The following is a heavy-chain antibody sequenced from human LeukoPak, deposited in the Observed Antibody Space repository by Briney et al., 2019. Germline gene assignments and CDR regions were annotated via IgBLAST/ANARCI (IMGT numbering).Heavy chain of an antibody. CDR1: GGSISSGSYY. V-gene: IGHV4-30-4*08. D-gene: IGHD1-26*01. Sequence: SETLSLTCTVSGGSISSGSYYWSWIRQPPGKGLEWIGYIYYSGSTYYSPSLKSRVTISVDTSKNQFSLKLSSVTAADTAVYYCASQIVGAYGYWGQGTLVTVSS. CDR3: ASQIVGAYGY. J-gene: IGHJ4*02. CDR2: IYYSGST.